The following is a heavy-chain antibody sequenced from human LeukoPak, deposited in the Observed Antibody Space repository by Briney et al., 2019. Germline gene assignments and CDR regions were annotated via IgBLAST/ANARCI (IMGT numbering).Heavy chain of an antibody. V-gene: IGHV3-53*01. Sequence: GGSLRLSCTVSGFTVSSNSMSWVRQAPGKGLEWVSFIYSDNTHYSDSVKGRFTISRDNSKNTLYLQMNSLRAEDTAIYYCAKEKGVVVAPVDYWGQGTLVTVSS. CDR1: GFTVSSNS. J-gene: IGHJ4*02. CDR3: AKEKGVVVAPVDY. D-gene: IGHD2-15*01. CDR2: IYSDNT.